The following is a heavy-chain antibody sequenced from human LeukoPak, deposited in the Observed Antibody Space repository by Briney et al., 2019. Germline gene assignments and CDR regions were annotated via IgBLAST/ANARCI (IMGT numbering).Heavy chain of an antibody. CDR3: AKAGEYCPDGSCYSENYYFDY. CDR2: ISGSGGST. V-gene: IGHV3-23*01. Sequence: GGSLRLSCAASGFTFNNYAMAWVRQAPGKGLEWVSGISGSGGSTFYSVKGRFTISRDNSKNTLFLQMNRLRPEDTAIYYCAKAGEYCPDGSCYSENYYFDYWGQGTLVTVSS. CDR1: GFTFNNYA. J-gene: IGHJ4*02. D-gene: IGHD2-15*01.